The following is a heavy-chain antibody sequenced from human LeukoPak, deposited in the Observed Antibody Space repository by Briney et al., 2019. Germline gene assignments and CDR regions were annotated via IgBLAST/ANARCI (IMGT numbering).Heavy chain of an antibody. CDR3: ASTQSSSWPSHYFDY. CDR2: IIPIFGTA. Sequence: ASVKVSCKASGGTFSSYAISWVRQAPGQGLEWMGGIIPIFGTANYAQKFQGRVTITADESTSTAYMELSSLRSEDTAVYYCASTQSSSWPSHYFDYWGQGTLVTVSS. CDR1: GGTFSSYA. V-gene: IGHV1-69*01. D-gene: IGHD6-13*01. J-gene: IGHJ4*02.